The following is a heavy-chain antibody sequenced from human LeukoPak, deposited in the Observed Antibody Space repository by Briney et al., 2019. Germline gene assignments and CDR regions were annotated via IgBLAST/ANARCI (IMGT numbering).Heavy chain of an antibody. CDR3: ARLEGYYDFWSGYQSGPFDY. CDR2: IKQDGSEK. Sequence: GGSLRLSCAASGFTFSNYWMSWVRQAPGKGLEWVANIKQDGSEKFYVDSVKGRFTISRDNAKNSLYLQMNSLRAEDTAVYYCARLEGYYDFWSGYQSGPFDYWGQGTLVTVSS. V-gene: IGHV3-7*01. CDR1: GFTFSNYW. D-gene: IGHD3-3*01. J-gene: IGHJ4*02.